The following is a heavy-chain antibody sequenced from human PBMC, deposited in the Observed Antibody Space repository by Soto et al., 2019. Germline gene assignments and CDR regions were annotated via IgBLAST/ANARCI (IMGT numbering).Heavy chain of an antibody. CDR2: IYYSGST. J-gene: IGHJ5*02. D-gene: IGHD6-13*01. V-gene: IGHV4-30-4*01. CDR1: GGSFRDYY. Sequence: SETLSLTCGVYGGSFRDYYWSWIRQPPGKGLGWIGYIYYSGSTYYNPSLKSRVTISVDTSKNQFSLKLSSVTAADTAVYYCARVEVAAATDNNWFDPWGQGTLVTVSS. CDR3: ARVEVAAATDNNWFDP.